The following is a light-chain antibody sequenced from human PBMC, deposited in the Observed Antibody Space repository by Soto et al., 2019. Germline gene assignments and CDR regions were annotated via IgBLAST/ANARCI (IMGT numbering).Light chain of an antibody. CDR1: QSVSSYY. Sequence: VLTDSPFTLSVSPGEIATLSXMASQSVSSYYLAWYQQKPGQAPRLLIYAASSRATGIPDRFSGGGSGTDFTLTISRLEPEDFAVYYCQQCGSSPWTFGQGTKVDIK. V-gene: IGKV3-20*01. J-gene: IGKJ1*01. CDR2: AAS. CDR3: QQCGSSPWT.